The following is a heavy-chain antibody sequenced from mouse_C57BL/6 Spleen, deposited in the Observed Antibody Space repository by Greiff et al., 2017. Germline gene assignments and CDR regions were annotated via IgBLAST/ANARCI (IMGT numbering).Heavy chain of an antibody. V-gene: IGHV1-69*01. CDR3: ARRGYKYCDY. J-gene: IGHJ2*01. CDR2: IDPSDSYT. Sequence: QVQLQQPGAELVMPGASVKLSCKASGYTFTSYWMHWVKQRPGQGLEWIGEIDPSDSYTNYNQKFKGKSKLTVDKSSSTAYMQLSSLTSEDSAVYYCARRGYKYCDYWGQGTTLTVSS. D-gene: IGHD1-3*01. CDR1: GYTFTSYW.